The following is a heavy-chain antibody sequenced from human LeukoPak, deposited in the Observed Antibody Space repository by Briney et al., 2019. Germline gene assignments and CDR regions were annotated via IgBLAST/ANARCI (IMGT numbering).Heavy chain of an antibody. V-gene: IGHV3-23*01. CDR2: LSHSGDRI. CDR3: AKVRLPTRVTTEFDP. CDR1: GFTFSDYA. D-gene: IGHD4-17*01. J-gene: IGHJ5*02. Sequence: PGGSLRLSCVASGFTFSDYAMCWLRPDLGKGLGRVSDLSHSGDRIWYADTAKGRCTISRDKPTNTLYLQMCSLRDEDTPIYYWAKVRLPTRVTTEFDPWGQGAQLAVSS.